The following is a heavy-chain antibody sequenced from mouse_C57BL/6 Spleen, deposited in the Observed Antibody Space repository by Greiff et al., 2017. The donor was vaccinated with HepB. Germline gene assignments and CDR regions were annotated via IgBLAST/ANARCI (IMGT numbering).Heavy chain of an antibody. Sequence: LQESGPGLVQPSQSLSITCTVSGFSLTSYGVHWVRQSTGKGLEWLGVIWRGGSTDYNAAFMSRLSITKDNSKSQVFFKMNSLQADDTAIYYCAKNGAPGAMDYWGQGTSVTVSS. V-gene: IGHV2-5*01. J-gene: IGHJ4*01. CDR1: GFSLTSYG. CDR3: AKNGAPGAMDY. CDR2: IWRGGST.